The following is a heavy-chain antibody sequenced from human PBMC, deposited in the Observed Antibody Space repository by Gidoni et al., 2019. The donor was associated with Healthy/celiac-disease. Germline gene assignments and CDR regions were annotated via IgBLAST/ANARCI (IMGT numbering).Heavy chain of an antibody. CDR2: IFSNDEK. Sequence: QVTLKESGPVLVKPTETLTLTCTVSGFSLSNARMGVSWIRQPPGKALEWLAHIFSNDEKSYSTSLKSRLTISKDTSKSQVVLTMTNMDPVDTATYYCARIVHSSSWYDYWGQGTLVTVSS. J-gene: IGHJ4*02. CDR1: GFSLSNARMG. V-gene: IGHV2-26*01. D-gene: IGHD6-13*01. CDR3: ARIVHSSSWYDY.